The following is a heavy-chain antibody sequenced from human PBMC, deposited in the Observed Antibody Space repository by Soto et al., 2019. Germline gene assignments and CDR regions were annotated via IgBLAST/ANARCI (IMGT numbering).Heavy chain of an antibody. CDR2: ISVYDGNT. V-gene: IGHV1-18*01. CDR3: ARHVSGDDFWSGPHYFDY. Sequence: ASVKVSCKASGYIFSSYGISWLRQAPGQGLEWMGWISVYDGNTNYAQKFQGRVTMTTDTSTSTAYMELRTLTSDDTAVYYCARHVSGDDFWSGPHYFDYWGQGTLVTVSS. D-gene: IGHD3-3*01. CDR1: GYIFSSYG. J-gene: IGHJ4*02.